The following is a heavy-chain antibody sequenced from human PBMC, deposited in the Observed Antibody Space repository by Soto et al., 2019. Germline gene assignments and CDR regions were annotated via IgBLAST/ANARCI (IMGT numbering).Heavy chain of an antibody. Sequence: QVQLLESGGGVVQPGTSLRLSCAASGFTFVKYDMHWVRQAPGKGLEWVAVIWYDGSHQYSADSVKGRFTISRDNTKNTVDLQMNSLEVADYAAYFCAGLGGHYSLDEWGQGTMVIVSS. CDR2: IWYDGSHQ. J-gene: IGHJ3*01. V-gene: IGHV3-33*01. CDR3: AGLGGHYSLDE. CDR1: GFTFVKYD. D-gene: IGHD2-21*01.